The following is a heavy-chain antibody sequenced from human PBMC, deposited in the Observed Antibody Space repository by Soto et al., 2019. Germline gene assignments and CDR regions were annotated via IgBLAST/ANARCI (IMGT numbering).Heavy chain of an antibody. CDR3: ARGSPGKFDY. CDR2: ISHSGST. J-gene: IGHJ4*02. CDR1: GGSFSGYY. V-gene: IGHV4-34*01. Sequence: SETLSLTCAVYGGSFSGYYWSWIRQPPGKGLEWIGEISHSGSTNYNPSLKSRVTISVDTSKNQFSLKLSSVTAADTAVYYCARGSPGKFDYWGQGTLVTVSS.